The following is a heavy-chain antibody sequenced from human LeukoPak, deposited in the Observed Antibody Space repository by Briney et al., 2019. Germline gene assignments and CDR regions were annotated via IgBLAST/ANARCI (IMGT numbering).Heavy chain of an antibody. CDR1: GGSISSGGYY. Sequence: SETLSLTCTVSGGSISSGGYYWSWIRQPPGKGLEWIGYIYHSGSTYYNPSLKSRVTISVDRSKNQFSLKLSSVTAADTAVYYCARTIPVKGGGLPYYFDYWGQGTLVTVSS. V-gene: IGHV4-30-2*01. CDR3: ARTIPVKGGGLPYYFDY. D-gene: IGHD3-16*01. J-gene: IGHJ4*02. CDR2: IYHSGST.